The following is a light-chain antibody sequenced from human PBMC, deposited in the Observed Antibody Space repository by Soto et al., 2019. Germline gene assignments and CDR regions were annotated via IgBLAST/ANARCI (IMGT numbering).Light chain of an antibody. CDR2: EVN. V-gene: IGLV2-18*02. CDR1: SSVVCSYNR. CDR3: TSFTTSTTYV. Sequence: QSVLTQPPSVSGSPGQPVAVSCTGRSSVVCSYNRVSWYQQPPGAAPKLIIYEVNNRPSGVPDRFSGSKSGNTASLTISGLRAEDEADYYCTSFTTSTTYVFGTGTKVTVL. J-gene: IGLJ1*01.